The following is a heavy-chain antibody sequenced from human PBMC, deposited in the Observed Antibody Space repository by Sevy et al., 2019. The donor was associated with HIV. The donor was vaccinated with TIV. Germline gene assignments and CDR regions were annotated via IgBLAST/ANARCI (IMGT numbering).Heavy chain of an antibody. J-gene: IGHJ5*02. CDR1: GGSVSSGSYY. CDR3: ARGGAKSYGGWFDP. D-gene: IGHD3-10*01. V-gene: IGHV4-61*01. Sequence: SETLSLTCTVSGGSVSSGSYYWSWIRQPPGKGLEWIGYIYYSGSTNYNPSLKSRVTISVDTSKNQFSLKLSSVTAADTAVYYCARGGAKSYGGWFDPWGQGTLVTVSS. CDR2: IYYSGST.